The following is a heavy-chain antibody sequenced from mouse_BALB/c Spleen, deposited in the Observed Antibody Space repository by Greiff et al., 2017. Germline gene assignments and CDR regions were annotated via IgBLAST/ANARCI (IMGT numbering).Heavy chain of an antibody. J-gene: IGHJ4*01. CDR3: ARSNYDGSGAMDY. V-gene: IGHV5-17*02. CDR2: ISSGSSTI. D-gene: IGHD2-4*01. Sequence: DVQLVESGGGLVQPGGSRKLSCAASGFTFSSFGMHWVRQAPEKGLEWVAYISSGSSTIYYADTVKGRFTISRDNPKNTLFLQMTSLRSEDTAMYYCARSNYDGSGAMDYWGQGTSVTVSS. CDR1: GFTFSSFG.